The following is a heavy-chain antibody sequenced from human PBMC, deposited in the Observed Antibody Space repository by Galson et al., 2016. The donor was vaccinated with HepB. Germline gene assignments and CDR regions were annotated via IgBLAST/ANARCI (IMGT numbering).Heavy chain of an antibody. J-gene: IGHJ4*02. CDR3: TRGTLGTTASMAFDY. CDR1: GGSISDNSW. CDR2: IYQTGTA. Sequence: SETLSLTCAVSGGSISDNSWWTWVRQSPGEGLEWIGEIYQTGTAHYNPSFTSRATISVDKSKNQISLRLGSVTAADTAVYYCTRGTLGTTASMAFDYWGQGTLVTVS. D-gene: IGHD1-26*01. V-gene: IGHV4-4*02.